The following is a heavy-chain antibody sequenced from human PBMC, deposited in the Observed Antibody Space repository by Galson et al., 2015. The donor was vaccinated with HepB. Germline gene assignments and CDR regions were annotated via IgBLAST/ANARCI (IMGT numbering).Heavy chain of an antibody. V-gene: IGHV3-48*03. D-gene: IGHD5-18*01. CDR3: ARGRFNYGYFIDF. J-gene: IGHJ4*02. Sequence: SLRLSCAASGFTFRGYGMHWVRQAPGNGLECVSYISASGPYIYHLDSVKGRFAISRDNAKNSRYLQMNSLRAEDTGIYYCARGRFNYGYFIDFWGQGVLVTVSS. CDR1: GFTFRGYG. CDR2: ISASGPYI.